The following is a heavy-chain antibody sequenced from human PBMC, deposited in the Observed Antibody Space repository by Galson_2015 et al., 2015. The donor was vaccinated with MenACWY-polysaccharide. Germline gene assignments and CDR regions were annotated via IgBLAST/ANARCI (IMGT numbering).Heavy chain of an antibody. CDR3: AKVGPRSSWTMGLDY. J-gene: IGHJ4*02. CDR1: GFSFSAYG. CDR2: SGRGGGL. D-gene: IGHD6-13*01. V-gene: IGHV3-23*01. Sequence: SLRPACAASGFSFSAYGMSWVRQAPGRGLEWGSGSGRGGGLYYADSVKGRFTVSRDNSKNTLYLQMNNLRAEDTAVYYCAKVGPRSSWTMGLDYWGQGTLVTVSS.